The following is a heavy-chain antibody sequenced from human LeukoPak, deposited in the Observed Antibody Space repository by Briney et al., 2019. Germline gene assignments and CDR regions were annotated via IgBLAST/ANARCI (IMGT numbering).Heavy chain of an antibody. V-gene: IGHV4-30-2*01. CDR1: GGSISSGGYY. Sequence: SQTLSLTCTVSGGSISSGGYYWSWIRQPPGKGLEWIGYIYHSGSTYYNPSLKSRVTISVDRSKNQFSLKLSSVTAADTAVYYCARGTQGYFDYWGQGTLVTVSS. CDR3: ARGTQGYFDY. CDR2: IYHSGST. J-gene: IGHJ4*02.